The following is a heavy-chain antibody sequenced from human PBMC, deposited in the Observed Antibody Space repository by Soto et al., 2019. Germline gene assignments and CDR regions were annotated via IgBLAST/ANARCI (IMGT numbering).Heavy chain of an antibody. J-gene: IGHJ6*03. D-gene: IGHD6-25*01. V-gene: IGHV1-8*01. CDR3: ARGNGYSSGRGGSYYMDV. Sequence: QVQLVQSGAEVKKPGASVKVSCKASGYTFTSYDINWVRQATGQGLEWMGWMNPNSGNTGYAQKFQGRVTMTRNTSISTAYMEMSSLRSEDTAVYYCARGNGYSSGRGGSYYMDVWCKGTTVTVSS. CDR1: GYTFTSYD. CDR2: MNPNSGNT.